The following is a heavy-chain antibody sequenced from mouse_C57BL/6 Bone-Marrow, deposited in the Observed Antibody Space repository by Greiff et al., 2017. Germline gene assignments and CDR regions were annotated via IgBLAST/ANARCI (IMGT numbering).Heavy chain of an antibody. CDR1: GYSITSGYY. V-gene: IGHV3-6*01. D-gene: IGHD4-1*01. CDR2: ISYDGSN. J-gene: IGHJ2*01. CDR3: ASNWGSFDY. Sequence: VQLQQSGPGLVKPSQSLSLTCSVTGYSITSGYYWNWIRQFPGNKLEWMGYISYDGSNNYNPSLKNRISITRDTSKNQFFLKLNSVTTEDTATYYCASNWGSFDYWGQGTTLTVSS.